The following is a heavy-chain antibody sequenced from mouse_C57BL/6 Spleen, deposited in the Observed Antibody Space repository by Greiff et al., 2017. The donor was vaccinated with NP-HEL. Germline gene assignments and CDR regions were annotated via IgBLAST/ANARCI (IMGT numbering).Heavy chain of an antibody. V-gene: IGHV1-42*01. CDR1: GYSFTGYY. J-gene: IGHJ3*01. Sequence: EVQLQQSGPELVKPGASVKISCKASGYSFTGYYMNWVKQSPEKSLEWIGEINPSTGGTTYNQKFKGKATLTVDKSSSTAYMQLSSLTSEDSAVYYCAIETAQATGFAYWGQGTLVTVSA. CDR3: AIETAQATGFAY. CDR2: INPSTGGT. D-gene: IGHD3-2*02.